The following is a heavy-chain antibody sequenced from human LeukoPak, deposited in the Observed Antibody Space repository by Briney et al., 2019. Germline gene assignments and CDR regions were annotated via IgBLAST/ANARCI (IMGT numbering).Heavy chain of an antibody. V-gene: IGHV3-30-3*01. J-gene: IGHJ4*02. CDR2: ISYDGSNK. D-gene: IGHD1-26*01. CDR1: GFTFSSYA. CDR3: ARDRFRMGATACPDY. Sequence: GGSLRLSCAASGFTFSSYAMHWVRQAPGKGLEWVAVISYDGSNKYYADSVKGRFTISRDNSKNTLYLQMNSLRAEDTAVYYCARDRFRMGATACPDYWGQGTLVTVSS.